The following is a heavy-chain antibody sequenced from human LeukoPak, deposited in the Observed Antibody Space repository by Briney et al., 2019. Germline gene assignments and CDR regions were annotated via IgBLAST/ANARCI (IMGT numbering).Heavy chain of an antibody. J-gene: IGHJ4*02. CDR3: ARGPTVSSTWDY. D-gene: IGHD2-2*01. CDR1: GFNVSSAY. V-gene: IGHV3-53*01. CDR2: IYGGDNR. Sequence: GGSLRLSCAASGFNVSSAYVSWVRQAPGKGLEWVSSIYGGDNREYSDSVKGRFTISRDDSKNTVSLQMSSLRVEDTAVYYCARGPTVSSTWDYWGQGTLVTVSP.